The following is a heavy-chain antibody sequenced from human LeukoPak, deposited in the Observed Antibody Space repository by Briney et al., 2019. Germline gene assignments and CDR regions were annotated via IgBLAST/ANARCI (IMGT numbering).Heavy chain of an antibody. CDR2: ITGSGSGI. CDR3: AKWGDYDVLTGYYVSDY. CDR1: GFTFSNYA. V-gene: IGHV3-23*01. D-gene: IGHD3-9*01. Sequence: GGSLRLSCAASGFTFSNYAMSWVRQAPGKGREWVSVITGSGSGIYYADSMKGRFTISRDNSKNTLYLQINSLRAEDTAVYYCAKWGDYDVLTGYYVSDYWGQGTLVTVSS. J-gene: IGHJ4*02.